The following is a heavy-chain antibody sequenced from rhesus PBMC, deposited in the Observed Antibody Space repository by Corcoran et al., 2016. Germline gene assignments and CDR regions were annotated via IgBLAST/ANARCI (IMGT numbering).Heavy chain of an antibody. J-gene: IGHJ4*01. V-gene: IGHV1-198*02. Sequence: QVQLVQSGAEVKKPGASVKVSCKASGFTFGSYAISWVRQAPGRGLEWRGVISPLVGGTNYAEKFQGRVTITADTSTSTAYMELSSLRSEDTAVYYCARGVRIAAAGTDYYFDYWGQGVLVTVSS. D-gene: IGHD6-25*01. CDR2: ISPLVGGT. CDR1: GFTFGSYA. CDR3: ARGVRIAAAGTDYYFDY.